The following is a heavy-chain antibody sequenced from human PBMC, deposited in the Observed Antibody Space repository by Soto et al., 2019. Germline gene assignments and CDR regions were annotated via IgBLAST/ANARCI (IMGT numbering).Heavy chain of an antibody. CDR1: GFTFSSYA. J-gene: IGHJ6*02. CDR2: ISGSGGST. CDR3: AKDLYSSSFNYYYYYGMDV. D-gene: IGHD6-6*01. Sequence: GGSLRLSCAASGFTFSSYAMSWVRQVPGKGLEWVSAISGSGGSTYYADSVKGRFTISRDNSKNTLYLQMNSLRAEDTAVYYCAKDLYSSSFNYYYYYGMDVCGQGTTLTVSS. V-gene: IGHV3-23*01.